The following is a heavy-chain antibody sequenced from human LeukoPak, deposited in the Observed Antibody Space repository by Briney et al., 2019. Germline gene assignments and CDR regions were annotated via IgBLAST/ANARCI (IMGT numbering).Heavy chain of an antibody. D-gene: IGHD1-26*01. Sequence: GGSLRLSCAASGFTFSSYWMHWVRQAPGKGLVWVSRINSDGSSTSYADSVKGRFTISRDNAKNTLYLQMNRLRAEDTAVYYCARDLEVGATVSDYWGQGTLVTVSP. CDR2: INSDGSST. V-gene: IGHV3-74*01. CDR3: ARDLEVGATVSDY. CDR1: GFTFSSYW. J-gene: IGHJ4*02.